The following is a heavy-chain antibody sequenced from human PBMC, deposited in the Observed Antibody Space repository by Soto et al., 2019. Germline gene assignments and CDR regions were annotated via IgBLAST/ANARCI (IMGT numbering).Heavy chain of an antibody. V-gene: IGHV3-30*03. D-gene: IGHD2-21*01. Sequence: QVQLVESGGGVVQPGRSLRLSCAASGFTFSSYGMHWVRQAPGKGLEWVAVISYDGSNKYYADSVKGRFTISRDNSKNTLYLQMNSLRAEDTAVYYCATYYCGGYCWGQGTLVTVSS. J-gene: IGHJ4*02. CDR1: GFTFSSYG. CDR3: ATYYCGGYC. CDR2: ISYDGSNK.